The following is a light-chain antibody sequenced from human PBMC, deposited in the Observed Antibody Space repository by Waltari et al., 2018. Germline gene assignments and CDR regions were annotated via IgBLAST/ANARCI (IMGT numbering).Light chain of an antibody. CDR3: CSYAGSYTHVV. J-gene: IGLJ2*01. V-gene: IGLV2-11*01. Sequence: QSALTQPRSVSGSPGQSVTISCTGPSSDAGGYDYVSWYHHHPGKAPKLMICDVTKRPSGVPDRFSGSKSGNTASLTISGLQAEDEADYYCCSYAGSYTHVVFGGGTKLTVL. CDR1: SSDAGGYDY. CDR2: DVT.